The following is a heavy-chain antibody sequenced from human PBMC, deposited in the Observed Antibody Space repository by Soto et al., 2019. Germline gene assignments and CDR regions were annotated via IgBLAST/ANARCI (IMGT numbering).Heavy chain of an antibody. D-gene: IGHD1-26*01. CDR2: IKSKTDGGTT. J-gene: IGHJ4*02. Sequence: EVQLVESGGGLVKPGGSLRLSCAASGFTFSNAWMNWVRQAPGKGLEWVGRIKSKTDGGTTDYAAPVKGRFTISRDDSKNTLYLQMNSLKTEDTAVYYCTTTFTHLGIVGANDYWGQGTLVTVSS. CDR3: TTTFTHLGIVGANDY. V-gene: IGHV3-15*07. CDR1: GFTFSNAW.